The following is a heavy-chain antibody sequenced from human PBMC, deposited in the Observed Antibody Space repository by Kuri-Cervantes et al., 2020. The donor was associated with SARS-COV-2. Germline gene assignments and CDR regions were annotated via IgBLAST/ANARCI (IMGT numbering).Heavy chain of an antibody. CDR2: MNPNSGNT. D-gene: IGHD2-2*01. V-gene: IGHV1-8*02. Sequence: ASVKVSCKASGYTFTSYDINWVRQATGQGLEWMGWMNPNSGNTGYAQKFQGRVTMTRNTSISTAYMELSSLRSDDTAVYYCARDRSTIPDAFDIWGQGTMVTVSS. CDR1: GYTFTSYD. J-gene: IGHJ3*02. CDR3: ARDRSTIPDAFDI.